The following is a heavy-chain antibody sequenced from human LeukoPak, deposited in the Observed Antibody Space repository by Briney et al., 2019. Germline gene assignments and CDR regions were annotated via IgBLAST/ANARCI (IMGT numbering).Heavy chain of an antibody. CDR1: GFTFSSYG. V-gene: IGHV3-33*01. Sequence: GGSVRLSCAASGFTFSSYGMHWVRQAPGKGLEWVAVIWYDGSNKYYADSVKGRFTISRDNSKNTLYLQMNSLRAEDTAVYYCARGRRYCSSTSCYFWFDPWGQGTLVTVSS. CDR3: ARGRRYCSSTSCYFWFDP. CDR2: IWYDGSNK. J-gene: IGHJ5*02. D-gene: IGHD2-2*01.